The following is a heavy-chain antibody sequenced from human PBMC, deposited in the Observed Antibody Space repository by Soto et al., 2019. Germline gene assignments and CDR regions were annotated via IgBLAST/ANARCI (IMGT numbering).Heavy chain of an antibody. J-gene: IGHJ5*02. D-gene: IGHD6-19*01. Sequence: PSVKVSCKASGYTFTSYGISWVRQAPGQGLEWMGWVSAYHGNTNYAQKFQGRLTMTTDTSTSTAYMELRSLRSDDTAVYYCARTGSITVAYWFDPWGQGTLVTVYS. V-gene: IGHV1-18*01. CDR3: ARTGSITVAYWFDP. CDR2: VSAYHGNT. CDR1: GYTFTSYG.